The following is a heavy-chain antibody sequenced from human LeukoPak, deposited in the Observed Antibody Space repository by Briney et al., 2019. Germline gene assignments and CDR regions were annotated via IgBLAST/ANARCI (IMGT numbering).Heavy chain of an antibody. V-gene: IGHV4-30-4*08. CDR1: SGSISSGDYY. CDR3: ARTKYSSGWYVVRSGDPFDY. J-gene: IGHJ4*02. CDR2: IYYSGST. D-gene: IGHD6-19*01. Sequence: PSETLSLTCTVSSGSISSGDYYWTWIRQPPGKGLEWIGYIYYSGSTYYNPSLKSRVTISVDTSKNQFSLKLSSVTAADTAVYYCARTKYSSGWYVVRSGDPFDYWGQGTLVTVSS.